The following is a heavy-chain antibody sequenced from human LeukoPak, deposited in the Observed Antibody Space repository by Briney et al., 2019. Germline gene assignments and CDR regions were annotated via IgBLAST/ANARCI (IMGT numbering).Heavy chain of an antibody. CDR2: INPNSGGT. J-gene: IGHJ3*02. V-gene: IGHV1-2*02. D-gene: IGHD3-10*01. CDR3: ARVSIGLSFDI. Sequence: ASVTVSCKASGYTFTGYYMHWVRQSPGQGLEWMGWINPNSGGTNYAQKFQGRVTMTRDTSISTAYMELSRLRSDDTAVYYCARVSIGLSFDIWGQGTMVTVSS. CDR1: GYTFTGYY.